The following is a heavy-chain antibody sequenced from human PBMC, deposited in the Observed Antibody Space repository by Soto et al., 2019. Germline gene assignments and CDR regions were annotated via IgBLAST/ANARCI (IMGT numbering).Heavy chain of an antibody. CDR2: FDPEDSET. V-gene: IGHV1-24*01. CDR1: GYTLTELS. Sequence: ASVKVSCKVSGYTLTELSMHWVRQAPGKGLEWMGGFDPEDSETIYAQKFQGRVTMTEDTSTDTAYMELSSLRSEDTAVYYCATDSGSGSYYYYYGMDVWGQGTTVTVSS. D-gene: IGHD3-10*01. CDR3: ATDSGSGSYYYYYGMDV. J-gene: IGHJ6*02.